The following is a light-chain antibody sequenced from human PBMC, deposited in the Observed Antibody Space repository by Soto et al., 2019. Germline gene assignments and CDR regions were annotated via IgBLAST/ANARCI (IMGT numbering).Light chain of an antibody. V-gene: IGKV3-20*01. CDR2: GAS. J-gene: IGKJ1*01. CDR1: QSVSSSY. Sequence: IVLTQSPGTLSLPPGERATLSCRASQSVSSSYLAWYQQKPGQAPRLLIYGASSRATGTPDRFSGSVSGKDFNLNISRVEPEDSAVYYCHHYGSSMWSFGQGTKVDIK. CDR3: HHYGSSMWS.